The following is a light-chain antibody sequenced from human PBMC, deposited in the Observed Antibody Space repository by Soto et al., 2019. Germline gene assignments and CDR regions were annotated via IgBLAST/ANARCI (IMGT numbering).Light chain of an antibody. J-gene: IGLJ1*01. CDR3: SSYTGSSYV. CDR2: EVT. V-gene: IGLV2-14*01. CDR1: SSDVGGYNY. Sequence: QSVLTQPASVSGSPGQSITISCTGTSSDVGGYNYVSWYQQHPGKAPKLMIYEVTKRPSGVPDRFSGSKSGNTASLTVSGLQAEDEANYYCSSYTGSSYVFGTGTKVTAL.